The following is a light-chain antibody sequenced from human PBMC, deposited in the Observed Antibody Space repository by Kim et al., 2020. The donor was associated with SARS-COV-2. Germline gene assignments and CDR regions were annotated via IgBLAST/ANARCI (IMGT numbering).Light chain of an antibody. CDR1: SSNIGSNY. J-gene: IGLJ3*02. V-gene: IGLV1-47*01. CDR2: RNN. Sequence: VLTQPPSASVTPGQRVTISCSGSSSNIGSNYVYWYQQRPETAPKLLIYRNNQRPSAVPDRFSGSKSGTSASLFISGLPSEDEADYYCAAWDDSLSGWVFGGGTQLTVL. CDR3: AAWDDSLSGWV.